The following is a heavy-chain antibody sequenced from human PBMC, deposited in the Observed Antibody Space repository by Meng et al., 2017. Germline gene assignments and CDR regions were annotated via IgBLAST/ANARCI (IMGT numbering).Heavy chain of an antibody. D-gene: IGHD6-25*01. CDR1: GYNFPDYY. Sequence: QVQLVQSGAEVKKPGASVKVSCKPYGYNFPDYYIHWVRRAPGQGLEWMGRINPKSGDTHYAQKFQARVTMTGDTSISTAYMELSGLRSDDTAMYYCARDEDISAAGKLFGDYWGQGTLVTVSS. V-gene: IGHV1-2*06. J-gene: IGHJ4*02. CDR3: ARDEDISAAGKLFGDY. CDR2: INPKSGDT.